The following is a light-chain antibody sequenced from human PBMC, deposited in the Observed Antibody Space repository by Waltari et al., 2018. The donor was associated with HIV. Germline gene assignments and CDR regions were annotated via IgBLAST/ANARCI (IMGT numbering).Light chain of an antibody. Sequence: QSALTQSPSASGSPGQSVNISCSGANSDISDYNYVSWYQQHSDRPPKLIIFEVTKRPSGVPDRLSGTKSGNTGALFVSGLQPEDEATYFCRSLAGTHKLFGGGTKLTVL. CDR1: NSDISDYNY. V-gene: IGLV2-8*01. CDR3: RSLAGTHKL. CDR2: EVT. J-gene: IGLJ2*01.